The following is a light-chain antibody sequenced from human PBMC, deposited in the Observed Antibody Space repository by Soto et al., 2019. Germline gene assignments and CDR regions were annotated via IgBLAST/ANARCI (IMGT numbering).Light chain of an antibody. CDR1: PSVNRN. J-gene: IGKJ1*01. V-gene: IGKV3-15*01. CDR2: DVY. Sequence: IMMTQAPVTRSVSDGERATLSCRASPSVNRNLAWYQQKPGQAPRLLIYDVYTRAPGIPARFSGSVSGTEGTITISGLKPEDGTVYDGQQCNNWTGTFGQGTKVDIK. CDR3: QQCNNWTGT.